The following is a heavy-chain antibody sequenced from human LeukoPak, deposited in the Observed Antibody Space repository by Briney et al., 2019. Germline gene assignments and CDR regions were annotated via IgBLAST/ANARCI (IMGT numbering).Heavy chain of an antibody. J-gene: IGHJ4*02. CDR1: GYSFTSYW. D-gene: IGHD3-10*01. CDR2: IYPGDSDT. CDR3: ARMGYYYGSGSYKESPDYFDY. V-gene: IGHV5-51*01. Sequence: GESLKISCKGSGYSFTSYWIGWVRQMPGKGLEWMGIIYPGDSDTRYSPSFQGQVTISADKSIGTAYLQWSSLKASDTAMYYCARMGYYYGSGSYKESPDYFDYWGQGTLVTVSS.